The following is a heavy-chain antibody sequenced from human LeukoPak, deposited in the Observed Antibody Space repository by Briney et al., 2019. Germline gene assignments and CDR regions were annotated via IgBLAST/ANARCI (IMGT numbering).Heavy chain of an antibody. CDR1: GYTFTSYD. V-gene: IGHV1-8*01. J-gene: IGHJ4*02. CDR3: ARSPSVTSSFDY. D-gene: IGHD4-17*01. CDR2: MNPNSGNT. Sequence: ASLKVSCKASGYTFTSYDINWVRQATGQGLEWMGWMNPNSGNTGYAQKFQGRVTMTRNTSISTAYMELSSLRSEATAVYYCARSPSVTSSFDYWGQGTLVTVSS.